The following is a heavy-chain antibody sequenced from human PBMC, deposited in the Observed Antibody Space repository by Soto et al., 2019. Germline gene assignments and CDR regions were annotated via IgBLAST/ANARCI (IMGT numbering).Heavy chain of an antibody. V-gene: IGHV4-30-2*01. CDR1: GGSISXGXXX. Sequence: QLQLQESGSGLVKPSQTLSLTCAVSGGSISXGXXXXXXXXXXXXKGLEWIGYIYHSGSTYYNQSLKSRVTISVDRSKNQISPKLSSVTAADTAVYYCARGMTTVTTFDYWGQGTLVTVSS. D-gene: IGHD4-17*01. CDR3: ARGMTTVTTFDY. CDR2: IYHSGST. J-gene: IGHJ4*02.